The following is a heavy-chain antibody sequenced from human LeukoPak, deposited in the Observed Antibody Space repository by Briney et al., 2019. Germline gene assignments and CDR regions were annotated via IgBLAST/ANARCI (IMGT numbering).Heavy chain of an antibody. D-gene: IGHD3-10*01. CDR3: ARDHYYGSGSYYKGDY. Sequence: ASVKVSCEASGYTFTGYYMHWVRQAPGQGLEWMGRINPNSGGTNYAQKFQGRVTMTRDTSISTAYMELSRLRSDDTAVYYCARDHYYGSGSYYKGDYWGQGTLVTVSS. CDR1: GYTFTGYY. J-gene: IGHJ4*02. V-gene: IGHV1-2*06. CDR2: INPNSGGT.